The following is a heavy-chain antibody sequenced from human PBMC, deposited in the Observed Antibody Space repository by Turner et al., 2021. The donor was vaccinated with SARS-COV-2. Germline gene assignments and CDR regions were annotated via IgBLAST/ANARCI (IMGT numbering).Heavy chain of an antibody. CDR2: IYYSGST. J-gene: IGHJ3*02. CDR3: ARQSPYYYDSSGYYSGAFDI. V-gene: IGHV4-39*01. D-gene: IGHD3-22*01. CDR1: GGSISSSSYY. Sequence: QLQLQESGPGLVKPSETLSLTCTVPGGSISSSSYYWGWIRQPPGKGLGWIGSIYYSGSTYYNPSLKSRVTISVDTSKNQFSLKLSSVTAADTAVYYCARQSPYYYDSSGYYSGAFDIWGQGTMVTVSS.